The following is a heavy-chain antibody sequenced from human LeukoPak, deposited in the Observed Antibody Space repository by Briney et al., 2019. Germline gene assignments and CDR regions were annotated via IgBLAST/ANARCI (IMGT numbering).Heavy chain of an antibody. Sequence: ASVKVSCKASGYTFTSYGISWVRQAPGQGLEWMGWISAYNGNTNYVQKVQGRVTMTTDTSTSTAYMELRSLRSDDTAVYYCARNAENYDFWSGRNWFDPWSQGTLVTVSS. D-gene: IGHD3-3*01. CDR1: GYTFTSYG. J-gene: IGHJ5*02. CDR2: ISAYNGNT. CDR3: ARNAENYDFWSGRNWFDP. V-gene: IGHV1-18*01.